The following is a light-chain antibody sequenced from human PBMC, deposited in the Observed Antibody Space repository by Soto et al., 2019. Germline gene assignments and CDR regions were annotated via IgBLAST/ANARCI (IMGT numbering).Light chain of an antibody. CDR1: QSPLHSNGYTY. CDR2: WGS. Sequence: DIVMTQSQLSLPVTSGEPASISCRSSQSPLHSNGYTYLDWYLQKPGQSPQLLIYWGSNRASGVPDRFSGSGSGTDFTLKISRVEAEDVGVYYCMQALQTPRTFGPGTKVDIK. CDR3: MQALQTPRT. V-gene: IGKV2-28*01. J-gene: IGKJ3*01.